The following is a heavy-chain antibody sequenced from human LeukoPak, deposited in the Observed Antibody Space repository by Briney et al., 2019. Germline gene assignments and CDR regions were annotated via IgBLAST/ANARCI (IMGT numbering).Heavy chain of an antibody. D-gene: IGHD3-10*01. V-gene: IGHV4-34*01. Sequence: SETLSLTCTVSGGSISSYYWSWIRQPPGKGLEWIGEINHSGSTNYNPSLKSRVTISVDTSKNQFSLKLSSVTAADTAVYYCARELDGFDPWGQGTLVTVSS. CDR2: INHSGST. CDR1: GGSISSYY. J-gene: IGHJ5*02. CDR3: ARELDGFDP.